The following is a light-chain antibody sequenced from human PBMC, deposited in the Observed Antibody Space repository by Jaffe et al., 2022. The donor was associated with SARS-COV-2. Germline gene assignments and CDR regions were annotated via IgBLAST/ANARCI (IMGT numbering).Light chain of an antibody. V-gene: IGLV1-40*01. CDR1: GSNIGAGYD. J-gene: IGLJ2*01. Sequence: QSVLTQPPSVSGAPGQRVTISCTGSGSNIGAGYDVHWYQQLPGKAPKLLIYDNKNRPSGVPDRFSGSKSGTSASLAITGVQTEDEADYYCQSYDSSFSAYVVFGGGTKLTVL. CDR2: DNK. CDR3: QSYDSSFSAYVV.